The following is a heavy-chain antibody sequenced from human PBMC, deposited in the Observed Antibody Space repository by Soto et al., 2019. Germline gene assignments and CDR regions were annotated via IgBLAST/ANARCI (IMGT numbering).Heavy chain of an antibody. Sequence: SETLSLTCTVSGGSISSYYWSWIRQPPGKGLEWIGYIYYSGSTNYNPSLKSRVTISVDTSKNQFSLKLSSVTAADTAVYYCARHGESLYDILTGYPPPFDSWGQGTLVTVSS. V-gene: IGHV4-59*08. D-gene: IGHD3-9*01. CDR3: ARHGESLYDILTGYPPPFDS. CDR2: IYYSGST. CDR1: GGSISSYY. J-gene: IGHJ4*02.